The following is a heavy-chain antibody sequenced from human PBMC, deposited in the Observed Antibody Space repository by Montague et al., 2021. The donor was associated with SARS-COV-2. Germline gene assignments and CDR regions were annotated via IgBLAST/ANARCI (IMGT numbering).Heavy chain of an antibody. CDR2: IFYSGGSA. CDR1: GGSISSSY. Sequence: SETLSLTCSVSGGSISSSYWSWIRQPPGRGLEWVGYIFYSGGSAAYNPSLQSRVTISVDTSKNQFSLNLNSVTAADTAVYYCARVGSQVVPVTWEYFQHWGQGILVSVSS. CDR3: ARVGSQVVPVTWEYFQH. V-gene: IGHV4-59*01. D-gene: IGHD1-26*01. J-gene: IGHJ1*01.